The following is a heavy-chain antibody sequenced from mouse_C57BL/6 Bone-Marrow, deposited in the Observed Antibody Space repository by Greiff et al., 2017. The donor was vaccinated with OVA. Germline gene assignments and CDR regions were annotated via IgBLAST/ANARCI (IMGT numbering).Heavy chain of an antibody. V-gene: IGHV7-1*01. Sequence: EVQLVESGGGLVQSGRSLRLSCATSGFTFSDFYMEWVRQAPGKGLEWIAASRNKANDYTTEYSASVKGRVIVSRDTSQSILYLQMNALRAEDTAIYYCARDDYYWYFDVWGTGTTVTVSS. J-gene: IGHJ1*03. CDR2: SRNKANDYTT. CDR3: ARDDYYWYFDV. CDR1: GFTFSDFY.